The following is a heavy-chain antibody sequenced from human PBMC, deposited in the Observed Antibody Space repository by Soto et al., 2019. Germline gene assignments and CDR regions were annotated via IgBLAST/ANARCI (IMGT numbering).Heavy chain of an antibody. D-gene: IGHD3-3*01. J-gene: IGHJ4*02. V-gene: IGHV3-30-3*02. CDR3: AKPRRGYYDFWSGYYPPGYYFDY. CDR1: GFTFSIYA. Sequence: PGGSLRISCAASGFTFSIYAMHWVRQAPGKGLEWVAVISYDGSNKYYADSVKGRFTISRDNSKNTLYLQMNSLRAEDTAVYYCAKPRRGYYDFWSGYYPPGYYFDYWGQGTLVTVSS. CDR2: ISYDGSNK.